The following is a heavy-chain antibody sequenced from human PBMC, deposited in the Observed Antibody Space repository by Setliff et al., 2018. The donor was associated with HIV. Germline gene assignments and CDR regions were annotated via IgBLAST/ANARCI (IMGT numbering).Heavy chain of an antibody. CDR3: ARDRDNFWSGPFDY. J-gene: IGHJ4*02. V-gene: IGHV1-3*01. Sequence: ASVKVSCKASGYTFTSYAMHWVRQAPGQRLEWMGWINAGNGNTKYSQGFQSRLTITRDTSARTAYMELRSPRSEDSAVYYCARDRDNFWSGPFDYWGQGTLVTVSS. D-gene: IGHD3-3*01. CDR2: INAGNGNT. CDR1: GYTFTSYA.